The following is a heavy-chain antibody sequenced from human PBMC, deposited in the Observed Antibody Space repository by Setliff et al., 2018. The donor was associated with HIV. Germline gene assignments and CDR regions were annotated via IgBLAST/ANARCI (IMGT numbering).Heavy chain of an antibody. V-gene: IGHV4-59*11. D-gene: IGHD2-15*01. CDR2: IYYTGIP. J-gene: IGHJ5*02. CDR3: ARVSRLHPFDP. Sequence: SETLSLTCTVSGTSINSHYWSWIRQTPGKGLQWIGLIYYTGIPTYNPSLESRITMSVDRSKNQFSLRLTSVTAADTAMYYCARVSRLHPFDPWGQGTLVTVS. CDR1: GTSINSHY.